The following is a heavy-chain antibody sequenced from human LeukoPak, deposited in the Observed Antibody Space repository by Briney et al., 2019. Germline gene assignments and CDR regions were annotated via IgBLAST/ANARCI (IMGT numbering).Heavy chain of an antibody. Sequence: GGSLRLSCAASGFTFSSYAMSWVRQAPGKGPEWVSAISGSGGSTYYADSVKGRFTISRDNSKNTLYLQMNSLRAEDTAMYYCAKGTKPVMTIPDYWGQGILVTVSS. CDR3: AKGTKPVMTIPDY. V-gene: IGHV3-23*01. D-gene: IGHD1/OR15-1a*01. CDR1: GFTFSSYA. CDR2: ISGSGGST. J-gene: IGHJ4*02.